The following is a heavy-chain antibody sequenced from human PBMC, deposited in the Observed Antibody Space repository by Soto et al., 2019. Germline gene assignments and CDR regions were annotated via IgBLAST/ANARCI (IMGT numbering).Heavy chain of an antibody. V-gene: IGHV3-74*03. CDR3: AKDLSWGQCDY. J-gene: IGHJ4*02. CDR2: IKTDGTVT. Sequence: PGGSLRIGGAAAGCSCSSYWMHWVRQDAGKGLLWVSSIKTDGTVTQYADSVKGRFTVSRDNAKNTLYLQMNSLRAEDTAVYYCAKDLSWGQCDYWGQGA. CDR1: GCSCSSYW. D-gene: IGHD3-16*01.